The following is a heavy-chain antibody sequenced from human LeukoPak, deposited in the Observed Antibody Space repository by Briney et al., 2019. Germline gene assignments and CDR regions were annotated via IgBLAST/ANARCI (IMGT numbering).Heavy chain of an antibody. D-gene: IGHD2-2*01. V-gene: IGHV1-18*04. CDR2: ISAYNGNT. CDR1: GYTFTNYG. Sequence: ASVKVSCKASGYTFTNYGISWVRQAPGQGLEWMGWISAYNGNTNYAQKLQGRVTMTTDTSTSTAYMELRSLRSDDTAVYYCARRRYCSSTSCYALGYFDYWGQGTLVTVSS. CDR3: ARRRYCSSTSCYALGYFDY. J-gene: IGHJ4*02.